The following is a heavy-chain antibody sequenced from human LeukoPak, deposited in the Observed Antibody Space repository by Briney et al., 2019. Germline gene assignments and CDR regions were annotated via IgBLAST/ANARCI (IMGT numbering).Heavy chain of an antibody. V-gene: IGHV3-21*01. CDR1: GFTFSSYS. J-gene: IGHJ6*02. D-gene: IGHD3-9*01. CDR2: ISSASSYI. CDR3: ARDHYYEILTGLGYGMDV. Sequence: GGSLRLSCAASGFTFSSYSMNWVRQAPGKGLEWVSSISSASSYIYFADSVKGRFTISRDNAKNSLYMQMNSLRVEDTAVYYCARDHYYEILTGLGYGMDVWGHGPTVTVSS.